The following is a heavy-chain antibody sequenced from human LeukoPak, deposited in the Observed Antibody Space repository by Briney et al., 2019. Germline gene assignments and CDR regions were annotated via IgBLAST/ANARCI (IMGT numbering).Heavy chain of an antibody. J-gene: IGHJ6*02. D-gene: IGHD3-3*01. V-gene: IGHV4-34*01. Sequence: PSETLSLTCAVYGGSFSVYYWSWIRQPPGKGLEWIGEINHSGSTNYNPSLKSRVTISVDTSKNQFSLKLSSVTAADTAVYYCASLYYDFWSGSPGYYYGMDVWGQGTTVTVSS. CDR1: GGSFSVYY. CDR2: INHSGST. CDR3: ASLYYDFWSGSPGYYYGMDV.